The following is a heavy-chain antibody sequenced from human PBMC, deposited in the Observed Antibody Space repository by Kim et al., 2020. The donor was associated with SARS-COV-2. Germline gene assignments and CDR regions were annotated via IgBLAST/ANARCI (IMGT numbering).Heavy chain of an antibody. Sequence: SETLSLTCAVYGGSFSGYYWSWIRQPPGKGLEWIGEINHSGSTNYNPSLKSRVTISVDTSKNQFSLKLSSVTAADTAVYYCARSKIQLWSNWFDPWGQGT. V-gene: IGHV4-34*01. D-gene: IGHD5-18*01. J-gene: IGHJ5*02. CDR3: ARSKIQLWSNWFDP. CDR1: GGSFSGYY. CDR2: INHSGST.